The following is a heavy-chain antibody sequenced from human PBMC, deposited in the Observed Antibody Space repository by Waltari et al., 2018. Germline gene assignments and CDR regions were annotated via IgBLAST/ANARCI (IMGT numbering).Heavy chain of an antibody. V-gene: IGHV3-74*01. CDR3: VLFSSDFLGDC. CDR2: INTSGTIT. Sequence: EVQLVESGGGLVQPGGSLRLSCAASGFTFSAYWMHWVRQAPGEGLVSVSQINTSGTITSYADSVKGRFTISRDNAKNTLFLQMNSLRADDTAVYYCVLFSSDFLGDCWGQGTLVTVSS. D-gene: IGHD6-25*01. J-gene: IGHJ4*02. CDR1: GFTFSAYW.